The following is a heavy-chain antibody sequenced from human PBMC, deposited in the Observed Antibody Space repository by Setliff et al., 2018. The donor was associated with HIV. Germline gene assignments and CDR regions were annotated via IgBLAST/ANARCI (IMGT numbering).Heavy chain of an antibody. V-gene: IGHV3-9*01. Sequence: SLRLSCAASGFTFDDYAIHWVRQGPGKGLEWVSGISWNSVGIGYADSVKGRFTISRDNAKNSLSLQMNSLRPEDTALYYCARDTTYYDMSGYSYMDVWGKGTTVTVSS. CDR1: GFTFDDYA. J-gene: IGHJ6*03. D-gene: IGHD3-9*01. CDR3: ARDTTYYDMSGYSYMDV. CDR2: ISWNSVGI.